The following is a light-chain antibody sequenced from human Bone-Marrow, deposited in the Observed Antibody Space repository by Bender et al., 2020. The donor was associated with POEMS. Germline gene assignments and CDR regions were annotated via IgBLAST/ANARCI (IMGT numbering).Light chain of an antibody. Sequence: QSALAQPPSASGSPGQSVTISCSGTSNDVGTYDFVSWYRQYPGTAPQLLIYGVNKRPSGVPDRFSGSKSGNTASLTVSGLQTEDEADYYCSSYAGSNSYIFGSGTTVTVL. V-gene: IGLV2-8*01. CDR1: SNDVGTYDF. CDR2: GVN. J-gene: IGLJ1*01. CDR3: SSYAGSNSYI.